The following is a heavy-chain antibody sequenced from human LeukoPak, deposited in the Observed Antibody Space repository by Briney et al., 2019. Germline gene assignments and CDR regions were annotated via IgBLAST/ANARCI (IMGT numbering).Heavy chain of an antibody. CDR1: GFTFSSYV. D-gene: IGHD3-22*01. CDR3: ARRSWDSSGYKISDY. J-gene: IGHJ4*02. CDR2: ISSTSSTI. V-gene: IGHV3-48*02. Sequence: GGSLRLSCAVSGFTFSSYVMNWVRQAPGKGLEWVSYISSTSSTIYYADSVKGRFTISRDNAKNSLYLQMNSLRDEDTAVYYCARRSWDSSGYKISDYWGQGTLVTVSS.